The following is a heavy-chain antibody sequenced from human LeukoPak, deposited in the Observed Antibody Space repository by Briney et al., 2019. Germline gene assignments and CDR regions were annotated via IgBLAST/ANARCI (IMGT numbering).Heavy chain of an antibody. J-gene: IGHJ4*02. D-gene: IGHD3-9*01. Sequence: GGSLRLSCAASGFTLSSYSMNWVRQAPGKGLEWVSYITSSSSTIYYADSVKGRFTISRDNAKNSLYLQMNSLRAEDTAVYYCAKDATGGRYFDYWGQGTLVTVSS. CDR3: AKDATGGRYFDY. CDR2: ITSSSSTI. V-gene: IGHV3-48*01. CDR1: GFTLSSYS.